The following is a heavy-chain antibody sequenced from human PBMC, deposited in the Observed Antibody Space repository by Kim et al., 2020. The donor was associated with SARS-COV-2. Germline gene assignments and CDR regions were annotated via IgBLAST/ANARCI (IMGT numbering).Heavy chain of an antibody. V-gene: IGHV1-18*01. D-gene: IGHD1-26*01. Sequence: ASVKVSCKASGYTFTSHGISWVRQAPGQGLEWMGWISTYNGNTNYAQKVQGRVTMTTDTSTSTAYMELRSLRSDDTAVYFCAKTVGATRVWAYSLDFWGQGTMVTVSS. CDR2: ISTYNGNT. J-gene: IGHJ3*01. CDR1: GYTFTSHG. CDR3: AKTVGATRVWAYSLDF.